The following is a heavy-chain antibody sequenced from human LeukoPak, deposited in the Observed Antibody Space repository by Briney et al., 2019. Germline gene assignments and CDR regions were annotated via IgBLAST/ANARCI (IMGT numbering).Heavy chain of an antibody. CDR1: GGTFSSYA. Sequence: ASVKVSCKASGGTFSSYAISWVRQAPGQGLEWMGGMIPIFGTANYAQKFQGRVTITTDESTSTAYMELSSLRSEDTAVYYCAIAAAGPPPYYYYYMDVWGKGTTVTVSS. D-gene: IGHD6-13*01. CDR2: MIPIFGTA. J-gene: IGHJ6*03. CDR3: AIAAAGPPPYYYYYMDV. V-gene: IGHV1-69*05.